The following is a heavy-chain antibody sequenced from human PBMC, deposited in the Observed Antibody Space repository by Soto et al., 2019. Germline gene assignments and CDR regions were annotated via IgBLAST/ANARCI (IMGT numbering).Heavy chain of an antibody. D-gene: IGHD3-3*01. V-gene: IGHV1-69*01. CDR3: ARRNPYYDFWSGYYNNWFDP. CDR2: IIPIFGTA. J-gene: IGHJ5*02. Sequence: QVQLVQSGAEVKKPGSSVKVSCKASGGTFSSYAISWVRQAPGQGLEWMGGIIPIFGTANYAQKFQGRVTITADESTSTAYMELSSLRSEDTAVYYCARRNPYYDFWSGYYNNWFDPWGQGTLVTVSS. CDR1: GGTFSSYA.